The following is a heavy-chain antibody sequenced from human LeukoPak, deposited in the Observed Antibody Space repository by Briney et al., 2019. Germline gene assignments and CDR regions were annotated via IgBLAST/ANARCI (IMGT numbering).Heavy chain of an antibody. Sequence: SETLSLTCTVSGGSISSSSYYWGWIRQPPGKGLEWIGSIYYSGSTYYNPPLKSRVTISVDTSKNQFSLKLSSVTAADTAVYYCARIRITIFGVVIIERENWFDPWGQGTLVTVSS. J-gene: IGHJ5*02. D-gene: IGHD3-3*01. CDR2: IYYSGST. V-gene: IGHV4-39*01. CDR1: GGSISSSSYY. CDR3: ARIRITIFGVVIIERENWFDP.